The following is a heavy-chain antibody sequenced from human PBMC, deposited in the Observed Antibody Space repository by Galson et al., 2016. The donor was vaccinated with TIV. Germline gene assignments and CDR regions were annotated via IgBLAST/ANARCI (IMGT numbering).Heavy chain of an antibody. V-gene: IGHV3-30*04. CDR2: ISYDGSHT. D-gene: IGHD6-19*01. Sequence: SLRLSCAASGFTFSTYAMHWVRQAPGKGLEWVAVISYDGSHTYYADSVKGRFTISRDNSKSTVYLQMNSLRPEDTAFYYCATDSGYSVDWYPGRWGQGTLVTVSS. J-gene: IGHJ4*02. CDR3: ATDSGYSVDWYPGR. CDR1: GFTFSTYA.